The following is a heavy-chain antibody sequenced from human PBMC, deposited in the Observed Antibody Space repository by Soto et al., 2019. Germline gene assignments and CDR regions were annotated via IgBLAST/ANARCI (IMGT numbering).Heavy chain of an antibody. Sequence: PGGSLRLSCAASGFTFSSYGMHWVRQAPGKGLEWVAVISYDGSNKYYADSVKGRFTISRDNSKNTLYLQMNSLRAEDTAVYYCAKLQTGTYYDSSGYYPGQRYYYGMDVWGQGTTVTVSS. CDR3: AKLQTGTYYDSSGYYPGQRYYYGMDV. CDR2: ISYDGSNK. D-gene: IGHD3-22*01. J-gene: IGHJ6*02. CDR1: GFTFSSYG. V-gene: IGHV3-30*18.